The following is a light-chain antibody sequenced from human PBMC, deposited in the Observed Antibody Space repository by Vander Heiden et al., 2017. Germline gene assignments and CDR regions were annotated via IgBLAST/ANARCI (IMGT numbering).Light chain of an antibody. V-gene: IGKV1-39*01. CDR3: QQSYSVPAT. Sequence: DIQMTQSPSSLSASVGDRVTITCRADQIITTYLNWYQQKPGRAPKVLIYGTSSLQSGVPSSFSGSGSGTDFALTISSLQPEDFATYYCQQSYSVPATFGGGTKVEIK. CDR2: GTS. J-gene: IGKJ4*01. CDR1: QIITTY.